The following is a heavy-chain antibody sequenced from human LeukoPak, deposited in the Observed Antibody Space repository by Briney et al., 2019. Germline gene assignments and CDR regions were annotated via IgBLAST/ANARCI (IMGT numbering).Heavy chain of an antibody. J-gene: IGHJ4*02. CDR1: GGSISSYY. Sequence: PSETLSLTCTVSGGSISSYYWSWIRQPPGRGLEWIGYIYYSGGTNYHPSLKSRVTISVDTSKNQFSLKLSSVTAADTAVYYCARIEGDNSLDYWGQGTLVTVSS. CDR3: ARIEGDNSLDY. V-gene: IGHV4-59*08. CDR2: IYYSGGT. D-gene: IGHD3-16*01.